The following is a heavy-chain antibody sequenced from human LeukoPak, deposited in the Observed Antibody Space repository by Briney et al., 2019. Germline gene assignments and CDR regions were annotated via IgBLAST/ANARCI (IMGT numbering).Heavy chain of an antibody. CDR3: ARDSSPYCGDDCYFDAFDL. V-gene: IGHV3-7*03. D-gene: IGHD2-21*02. CDR2: INRDGSKN. Sequence: GGSLRLSCAASEFTFGSYWMAWVRQAPGKGLEWVANINRDGSKNHFVDSVKGRFTISRDNAKNFLYLQMNSLRAEDTAVYFCARDSSPYCGDDCYFDAFDLWGQGTMVTVSS. J-gene: IGHJ3*01. CDR1: EFTFGSYW.